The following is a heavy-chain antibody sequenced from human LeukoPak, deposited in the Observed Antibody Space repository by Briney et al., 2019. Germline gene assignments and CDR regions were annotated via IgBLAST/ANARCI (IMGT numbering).Heavy chain of an antibody. J-gene: IGHJ4*02. CDR2: ISGSGGST. CDR3: AKDTTMVRGVITYYFDY. D-gene: IGHD3-10*01. CDR1: GFTFSSYA. Sequence: GGSLRLSCAASGFTFSSYAMSWVRQAPGKGLEWVSAISGSGGSTYYADSVKGRFTISRDNSKNTLYLQMNSLRAEDTAVYYCAKDTTMVRGVITYYFDYWGQGTLVTVSS. V-gene: IGHV3-23*01.